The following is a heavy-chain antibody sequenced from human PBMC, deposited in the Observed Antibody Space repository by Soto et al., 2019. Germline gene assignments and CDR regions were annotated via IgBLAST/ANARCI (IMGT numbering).Heavy chain of an antibody. CDR2: ISGSGGST. J-gene: IGHJ4*02. CDR3: AKDGGGELPLGMDY. D-gene: IGHD1-26*01. CDR1: GFTFSSYA. Sequence: EVQVLESGGGSVRPGGSLRLSCAASGFTFSSYAMSWVRQAPGKGLEWVSAISGSGGSTYYADSVKGRFTISRDNSKNTLYLQMNSLRAEDTAVYYCAKDGGGELPLGMDYWGQGTLVTVSS. V-gene: IGHV3-23*01.